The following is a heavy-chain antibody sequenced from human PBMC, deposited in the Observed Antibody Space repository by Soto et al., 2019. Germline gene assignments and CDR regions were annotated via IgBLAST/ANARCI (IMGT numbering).Heavy chain of an antibody. CDR3: ARSDSSSWPETPFFDY. CDR2: ISSSSSYI. J-gene: IGHJ4*02. V-gene: IGHV3-21*01. D-gene: IGHD6-13*01. CDR1: GFTFSSYS. Sequence: LRLSCAASGFTFSSYSMNWVRQAPGKGLEWVSSISSSSSYIYYADSVKGRFTISRDNAKNSLYLQMNSLRAEDTAVYYCARSDSSSWPETPFFDYWGQGTLVTVSS.